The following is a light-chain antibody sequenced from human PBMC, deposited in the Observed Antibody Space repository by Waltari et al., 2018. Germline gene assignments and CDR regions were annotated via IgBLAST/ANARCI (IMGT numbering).Light chain of an antibody. CDR2: DAS. Sequence: DIQMTQSPYSLSASVGDRVTLTCRGSQGISTYLAWFQQKPGKAPESLIYDASSLQSGVPSKFSGSGSGTDFTLTISSLQPEDFATYYCQQYKSYPLTFGGGTKVEIK. J-gene: IGKJ4*01. CDR3: QQYKSYPLT. V-gene: IGKV1-16*02. CDR1: QGISTY.